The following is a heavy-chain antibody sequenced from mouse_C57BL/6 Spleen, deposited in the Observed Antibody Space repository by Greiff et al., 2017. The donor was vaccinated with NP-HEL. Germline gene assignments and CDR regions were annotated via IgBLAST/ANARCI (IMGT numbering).Heavy chain of an antibody. D-gene: IGHD3-3*01. Sequence: EVKLMESGEGLVKPGGSLKLSCAASGFTFSSYAMSWVRQTPEKRLEWVAYISSGGDYIYYADTVKGRFTISRDNARNTLYLQMSSLKSEDTAMYYGTGGGGTGGYFDVWGTGTTVTVSS. V-gene: IGHV5-9-1*02. CDR2: ISSGGDYI. J-gene: IGHJ1*03. CDR1: GFTFSSYA. CDR3: TGGGGTGGYFDV.